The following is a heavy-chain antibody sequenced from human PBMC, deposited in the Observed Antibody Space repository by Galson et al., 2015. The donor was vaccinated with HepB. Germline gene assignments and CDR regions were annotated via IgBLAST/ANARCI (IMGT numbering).Heavy chain of an antibody. D-gene: IGHD5-12*01. CDR3: ARVRGGDAFDI. CDR1: GYTFTSYY. Sequence: SVKVSCKASGYTFTSYYMHWVRQAPGQGLEWMGIINPSGGSTSYAQKFQGRVTITRDTSASTAYMELSSLRSEDTAVYYCARVRGGDAFDIWGQGTTVTVSS. CDR2: INPSGGST. J-gene: IGHJ3*02. V-gene: IGHV1-46*01.